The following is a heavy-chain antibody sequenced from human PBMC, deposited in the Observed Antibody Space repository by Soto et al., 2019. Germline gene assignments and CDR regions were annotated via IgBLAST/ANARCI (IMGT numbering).Heavy chain of an antibody. CDR2: IKQDGSEK. V-gene: IGHV3-7*05. D-gene: IGHD6-13*01. J-gene: IGHJ4*02. Sequence: GGSLRLSCAASGFTFSSYWMSWVRQAPGKGLEWVANIKQDGSEKYYVDSVKGRFTISRDNAKNSLYLQMNSLRAEDTAVYYCARVGSSWSKEFDYWGQGTLVTVSS. CDR3: ARVGSSWSKEFDY. CDR1: GFTFSSYW.